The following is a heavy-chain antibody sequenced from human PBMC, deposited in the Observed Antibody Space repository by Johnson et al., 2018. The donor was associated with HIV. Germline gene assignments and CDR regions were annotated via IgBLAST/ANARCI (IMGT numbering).Heavy chain of an antibody. CDR2: IKSKTDGGTT. CDR3: AREVHYDSSDYYERYAFDV. J-gene: IGHJ3*01. CDR1: GFTFSNAW. V-gene: IGHV3-15*01. D-gene: IGHD3-22*01. Sequence: VQLVESGGGLVKPGGSLRLSCAASGFTFSNAWMSWVRQAPGKGLEWVGRIKSKTDGGTTDYAAPVKGRFTISRDDSKNTLYLQMNSPRAEDTAVYYCAREVHYDSSDYYERYAFDVWGQGTTVIVSS.